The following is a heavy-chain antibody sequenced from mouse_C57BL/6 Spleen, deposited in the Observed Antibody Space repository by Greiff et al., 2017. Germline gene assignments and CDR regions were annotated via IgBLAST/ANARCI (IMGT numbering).Heavy chain of an antibody. V-gene: IGHV1-52*01. CDR1: GYTFTSYW. CDR3: ARSDSNYRFAY. Sequence: QVQLKQPGAELVRPGSSVKLSCKASGYTFTSYWMHWVKQRPIQGLEWIGNIDPSDSETHYNQKFKDKATLTVDKSSSTAYMQLSSLTSEDSAVYYCARSDSNYRFAYWGQGTLVTVSA. CDR2: IDPSDSET. D-gene: IGHD2-5*01. J-gene: IGHJ3*01.